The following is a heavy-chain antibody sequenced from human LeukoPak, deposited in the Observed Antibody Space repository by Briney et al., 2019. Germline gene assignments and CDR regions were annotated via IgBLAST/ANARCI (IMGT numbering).Heavy chain of an antibody. CDR2: INPNSGGT. CDR3: ARETGSSGWSIDY. CDR1: GYTFTGYY. V-gene: IGHV1-2*02. Sequence: ASVKVSCKASGYTFTGYYMHWVRQAPGQGLEWMGWINPNSGGTNYAQKFQGRVTMTRDTSISTAYMELSRLRSDDTAVYYCARETGSSGWSIDYWGQGTLVTVSS. J-gene: IGHJ4*02. D-gene: IGHD6-19*01.